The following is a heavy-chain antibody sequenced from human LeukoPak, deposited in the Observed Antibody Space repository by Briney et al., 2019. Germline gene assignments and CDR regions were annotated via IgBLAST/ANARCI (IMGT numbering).Heavy chain of an antibody. J-gene: IGHJ3*02. D-gene: IGHD3-10*01. CDR3: ARLSSGAFGI. V-gene: IGHV6-1*01. CDR2: TYYKSKWYN. CDR1: GDSVSTNSAH. Sequence: SQTLSLTCAISGDSVSTNSAHWAWIRQSPSRGLEWLGRTYYKSKWYNDYAVSVKSRITINPDTSENQFSLQLSSVTPEDTAIYYCARLSSGAFGIWGQGTLVTVSS.